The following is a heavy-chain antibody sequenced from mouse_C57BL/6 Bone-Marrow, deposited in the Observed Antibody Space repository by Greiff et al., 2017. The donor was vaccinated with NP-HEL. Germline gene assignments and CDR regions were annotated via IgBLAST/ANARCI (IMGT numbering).Heavy chain of an antibody. D-gene: IGHD3-2*02. Sequence: EVKLVESGEGLVKPGGSLKLSCAASGFTFSSYAMSWVRQTPEKRLEWVAYISSGGDYIYYVDTVKGRFTISRDNARNTLYLQMSSLKSEDTAMYYCTRAIDSSGYYFDYWGQGTTLTVSS. V-gene: IGHV5-9-1*02. CDR2: ISSGGDYI. J-gene: IGHJ2*01. CDR1: GFTFSSYA. CDR3: TRAIDSSGYYFDY.